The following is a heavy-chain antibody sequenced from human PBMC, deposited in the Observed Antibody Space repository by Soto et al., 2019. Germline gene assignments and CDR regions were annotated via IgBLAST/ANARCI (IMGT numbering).Heavy chain of an antibody. CDR2: ISYDGSNK. D-gene: IGHD6-19*01. Sequence: GGSLRLSCAASGFTFSSYAMHWVRQAPGKGLESVAVISYDGSNKYYADSVKGRFTISRDNSKNTLYLQMNSLRAEDTAVYYCERSPYSSGLRNWFDPWGQGTLVTVSS. V-gene: IGHV3-30-3*01. CDR3: ERSPYSSGLRNWFDP. CDR1: GFTFSSYA. J-gene: IGHJ5*02.